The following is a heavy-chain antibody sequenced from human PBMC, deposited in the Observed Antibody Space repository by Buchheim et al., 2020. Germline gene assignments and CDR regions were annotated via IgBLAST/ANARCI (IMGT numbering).Heavy chain of an antibody. CDR2: ISGSGGST. D-gene: IGHD2-15*01. Sequence: EVQLLESGGGLVQPGGSLRLSCAASGFTFSSYAMSWVRQAPGKGLEWVSAISGSGGSTYYADSVKGRFTISSDNSKHKLYLQMNSLRAEDTAVYYCAKRGCSGGSCYSPVSVDYWGQGTL. CDR3: AKRGCSGGSCYSPVSVDY. J-gene: IGHJ4*02. V-gene: IGHV3-23*01. CDR1: GFTFSSYA.